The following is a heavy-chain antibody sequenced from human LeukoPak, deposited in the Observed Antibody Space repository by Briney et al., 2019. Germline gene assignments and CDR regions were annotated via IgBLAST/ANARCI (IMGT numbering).Heavy chain of an antibody. J-gene: IGHJ4*01. V-gene: IGHV3-74*01. Sequence: GGSLRLSCAASGFTFSSYWMHWVRQAPGKGLVWVSRINTDGSSTNYADSVKGRFTISRDNAKNTLYLQMNSLRAEDTAVYYCASTRRDGYNYWAYWGHGTLVTVS. CDR1: GFTFSSYW. D-gene: IGHD5-24*01. CDR3: ASTRRDGYNYWAY. CDR2: INTDGSST.